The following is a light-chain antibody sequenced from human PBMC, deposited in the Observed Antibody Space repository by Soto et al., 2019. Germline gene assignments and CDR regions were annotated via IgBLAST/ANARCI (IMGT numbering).Light chain of an antibody. J-gene: IGLJ1*01. Sequence: HSALTQPASVSGSPGQSITISCTGTSSDVGAYNSVSWYQQEPGKAPKLMIYEVTNRPSGVSNRFSGSKSANTASLTISGLQAEDEADYYCSSYTRSSTFVFGTGTKLTVL. CDR1: SSDVGAYNS. CDR3: SSYTRSSTFV. CDR2: EVT. V-gene: IGLV2-14*01.